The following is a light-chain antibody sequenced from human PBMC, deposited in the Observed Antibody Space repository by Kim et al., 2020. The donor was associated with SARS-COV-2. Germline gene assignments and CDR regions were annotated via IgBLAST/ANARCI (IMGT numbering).Light chain of an antibody. CDR2: DTY. Sequence: LSPGERATLACRASQTLSTYFVAWYQQNPDQTPILLIYDTYSRTASIPGRCSSSGSRTDFTLTISRLQPEYFAVYYCQHYHSSITFGGGTKVDIK. CDR1: QTLSTYF. CDR3: QHYHSSIT. V-gene: IGKV3-20*01. J-gene: IGKJ4*01.